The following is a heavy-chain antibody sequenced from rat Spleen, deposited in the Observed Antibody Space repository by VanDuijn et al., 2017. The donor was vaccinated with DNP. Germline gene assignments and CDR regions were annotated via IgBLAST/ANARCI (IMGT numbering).Heavy chain of an antibody. V-gene: IGHV5-20*01. J-gene: IGHJ1*01. CDR3: TTDPGSSYYWYFDF. CDR1: GFTFSDYN. Sequence: EVQLVESGGGLVQPGRSMKLSCAASGFTFSDYNMAWVRQAPKKGLEWVASIIYDGSRTYYRDSVKGRFTISRDNAKSSLYLQMDSLRSEDTATYYCTTDPGSSYYWYFDFWGPGTMVTVSS. CDR2: IIYDGSRT. D-gene: IGHD5-1*01.